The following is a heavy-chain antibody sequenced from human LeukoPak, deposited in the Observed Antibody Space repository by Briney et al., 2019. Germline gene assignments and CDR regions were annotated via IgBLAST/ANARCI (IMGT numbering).Heavy chain of an antibody. V-gene: IGHV3-7*01. Sequence: GGSLRLSCAASGFTFSRHWMNWVRQAPGKGLEWVANIKQDGGEKYYVDSVKGRFTISRDNAKNSLFLQMNSLRAEDTAVYYCARESPIPYWGQGTLVTVSS. J-gene: IGHJ4*02. CDR2: IKQDGGEK. CDR1: GFTFSRHW. CDR3: ARESPIPY.